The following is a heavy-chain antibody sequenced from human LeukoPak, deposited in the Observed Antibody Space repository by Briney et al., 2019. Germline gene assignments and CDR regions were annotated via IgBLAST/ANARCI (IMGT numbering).Heavy chain of an antibody. CDR2: ISYIGST. CDR3: ARDLVTVTKGFDI. J-gene: IGHJ3*02. CDR1: AASFRSHY. Sequence: SETLSLTCAGSAASFRSHYWTWIRQSPGKGLEWIGYISYIGSTNYNPSLKNRVTISIDTSRNQFSLKLRSVTAEDTAVYYCARDLVTVTKGFDIWGQGTMVSVSS. D-gene: IGHD4-17*01. V-gene: IGHV4-59*11.